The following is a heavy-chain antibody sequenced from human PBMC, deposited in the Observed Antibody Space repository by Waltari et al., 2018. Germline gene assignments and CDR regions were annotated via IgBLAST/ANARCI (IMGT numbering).Heavy chain of an antibody. CDR3: ARGYMTTVTTLGY. CDR2: ISSSSSYR. Sequence: EVQLVESGGGLVKPGGSLRLSGAASGFTFSSYSMNWVRQAPGKGVEWVSSISSSSSYRYYADSVKGRFTISRDNAKNSLYLQMNSLRAEDTAVYYCARGYMTTVTTLGYWGQGTLVTVSS. V-gene: IGHV3-21*01. CDR1: GFTFSSYS. D-gene: IGHD4-17*01. J-gene: IGHJ4*02.